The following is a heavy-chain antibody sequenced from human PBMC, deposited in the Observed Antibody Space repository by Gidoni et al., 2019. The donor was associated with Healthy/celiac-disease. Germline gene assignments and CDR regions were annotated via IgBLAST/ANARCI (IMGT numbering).Heavy chain of an antibody. CDR2: INPIGGST. Sequence: VKLVQSGAEVKKPGAGERATGTACAYTCTSYYMHWVRQDPGQGLEWMGIINPIGGSTSYAQTFQGRVTMTRDTSTSTVSMELSSLRSEDPAVYYCARDNWLHWCGIDVWGQGTTVTVSS. D-gene: IGHD2-8*01. CDR3: ARDNWLHWCGIDV. CDR1: AYTCTSYY. J-gene: IGHJ6*02. V-gene: IGHV1-46*01.